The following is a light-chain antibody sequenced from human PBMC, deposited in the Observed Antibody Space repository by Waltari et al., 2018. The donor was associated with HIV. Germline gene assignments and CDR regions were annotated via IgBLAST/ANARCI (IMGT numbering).Light chain of an antibody. Sequence: DIQMTQSPSSLSASIGDRVTITCQASQDITTYLNWYQQKPGKAPKLLIFDASNLQTGVPSRFSGDRPGRDFSLTIYSLQPEDFATYFCQQYDKLPFTFGPGTKVDV. CDR3: QQYDKLPFT. CDR1: QDITTY. CDR2: DAS. V-gene: IGKV1-33*01. J-gene: IGKJ3*01.